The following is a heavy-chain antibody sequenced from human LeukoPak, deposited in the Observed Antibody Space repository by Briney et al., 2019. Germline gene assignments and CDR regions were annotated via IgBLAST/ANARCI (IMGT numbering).Heavy chain of an antibody. V-gene: IGHV1-69*13. CDR3: ARGNPPDYYDSSGQLFDY. CDR1: GGTFSSYA. J-gene: IGHJ4*02. Sequence: SVKVSCKASGGTFSSYAISWVRQAPGQGLEWMGGIIPIFGTANYAQKFQGRVTITADESTSTAYMELSSLRSEDTAVYYCARGNPPDYYDSSGQLFDYWGQGTLVTVSS. D-gene: IGHD3-22*01. CDR2: IIPIFGTA.